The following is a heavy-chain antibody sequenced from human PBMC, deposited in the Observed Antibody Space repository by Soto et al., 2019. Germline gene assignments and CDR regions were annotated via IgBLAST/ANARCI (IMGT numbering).Heavy chain of an antibody. J-gene: IGHJ5*02. CDR3: VRMASSGALNWFDP. CDR2: MNPNSGNT. Sequence: QVQLVQSGAEVKKPGASVKVSCKASQHTFSNYDISWVRQATGQGLGWMGWMNPNSGNTGYALKFQGRVTMTRDASRSTAYMELSSLGSDDTAVYYCVRMASSGALNWFDPWGQGTLVTVSS. D-gene: IGHD2-15*01. V-gene: IGHV1-8*02. CDR1: QHTFSNYD.